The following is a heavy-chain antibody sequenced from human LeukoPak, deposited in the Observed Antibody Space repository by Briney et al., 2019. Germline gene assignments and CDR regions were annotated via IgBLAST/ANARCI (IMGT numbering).Heavy chain of an antibody. CDR2: ISGSGDNT. CDR3: AKMKGHPLPKYYMDV. V-gene: IGHV3-23*01. CDR1: EFPFRGFA. J-gene: IGHJ6*01. D-gene: IGHD1-26*01. Sequence: GGSLRLPFAPSEFPFRGFALSWVRGPRGKGLEWVPGISGSGDNTLYADSVKGRFTISRDNSKNTLYLEMNSLRAEDTAIYYCAKMKGHPLPKYYMDVWGQGTTVTVSS.